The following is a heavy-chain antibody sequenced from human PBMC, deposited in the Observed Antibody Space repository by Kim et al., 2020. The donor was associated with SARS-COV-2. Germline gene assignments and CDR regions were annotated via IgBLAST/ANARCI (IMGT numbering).Heavy chain of an antibody. Sequence: SSTVYADSVKGRFTISRDNAKNSLYLQMNSLRVEDTAVYYCAAGATLGSRVGGQGTLVTVSS. CDR2: SST. D-gene: IGHD1-26*01. J-gene: IGHJ4*02. CDR3: AAGATLGSRV. V-gene: IGHV3-11*01.